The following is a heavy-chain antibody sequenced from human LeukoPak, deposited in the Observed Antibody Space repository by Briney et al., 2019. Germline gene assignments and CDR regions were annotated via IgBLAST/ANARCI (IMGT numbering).Heavy chain of an antibody. CDR1: GFSLSTSGVG. D-gene: IGHD2-15*01. Sequence: SGPTLVNPTQTLTLTCTFSGFSLSTSGVGVGWIRQPPGKALEWLALIYWNDDKRYSPSLKSRLTITKDTSKNQVVLTMTNMDPVNKPKNYWPKSPRNFIGSVFHFTSWGKETLFTVSS. CDR3: PKSPRNFIGSVFHFTS. CDR2: IYWNDDK. V-gene: IGHV2-5*01. J-gene: IGHJ5*02.